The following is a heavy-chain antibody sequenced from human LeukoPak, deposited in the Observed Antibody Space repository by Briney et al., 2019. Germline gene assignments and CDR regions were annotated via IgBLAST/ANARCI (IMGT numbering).Heavy chain of an antibody. D-gene: IGHD7-27*01. Sequence: GGSLKLSCAASGFTFSDSAMHWVRQASEEGLECVGHIRSKANKYATAYPASVKGRFTITREDSNNTAYLQMHRLHTGDTALVYCTRLVGHWGHVSWGQGTLVTVSS. V-gene: IGHV3-73*01. J-gene: IGHJ5*02. CDR1: GFTFSDSA. CDR2: IRSKANKYAT. CDR3: TRLVGHWGHVS.